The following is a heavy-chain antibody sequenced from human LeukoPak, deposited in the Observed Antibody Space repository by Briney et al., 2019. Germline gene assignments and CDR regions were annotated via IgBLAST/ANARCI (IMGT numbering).Heavy chain of an antibody. CDR2: VYYGGST. CDR3: VRDDDTDAFDI. CDR1: GGSISTENYC. V-gene: IGHV4-39*02. J-gene: IGHJ3*02. Sequence: SETLSLTCTVSGGSISTENYCWGWIRQPSGKGLEWIGSVYYGGSTQYKPSLQSRVTISIDTSKNQFSLKLNSVTAADTAVYYCVRDDDTDAFDIWGQGTMVTVSS. D-gene: IGHD3-22*01.